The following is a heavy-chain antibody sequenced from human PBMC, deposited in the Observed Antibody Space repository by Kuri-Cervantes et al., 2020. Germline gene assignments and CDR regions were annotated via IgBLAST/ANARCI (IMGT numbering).Heavy chain of an antibody. CDR2: INHSGST. CDR1: GGSISGYY. J-gene: IGHJ4*02. V-gene: IGHV4-34*01. D-gene: IGHD4-17*01. CDR3: AREMTTGTTTLDY. Sequence: GSLRLSCTVSGGSISGYYWSWIRQPPGKGLEWIGEINHSGSTNYNPSLKSRVTISVDTSKNQFSLKLSSVTAADTAVYYCAREMTTGTTTLDYWGQGTLVTVSS.